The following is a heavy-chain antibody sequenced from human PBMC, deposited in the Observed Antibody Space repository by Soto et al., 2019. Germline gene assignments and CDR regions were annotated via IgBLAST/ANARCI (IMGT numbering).Heavy chain of an antibody. CDR1: GYTFTGYY. D-gene: IGHD6-6*01. CDR2: ISPNSGGT. CDR3: ARDSSSLGMDV. V-gene: IGHV1-2*02. Sequence: VKVACKASGYTFTGYYMRWGRQAPGQGLDWIGWISPNSGGTNYAQKFQGRVTMTRDTSISTAYMELSRLRSDDTAVYYCARDSSSLGMDVWGQGTTVTVSS. J-gene: IGHJ6*02.